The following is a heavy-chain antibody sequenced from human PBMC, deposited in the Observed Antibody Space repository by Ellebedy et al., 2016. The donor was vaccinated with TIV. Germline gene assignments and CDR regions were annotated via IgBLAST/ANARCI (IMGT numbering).Heavy chain of an antibody. CDR1: GYTFTGYY. CDR2: INPNSGGT. CDR3: ARDLDGATPGWFDP. V-gene: IGHV1-2*02. Sequence: AASVKVSCKASGYTFTGYYMHWVRQAPGQGLEWMGWINPNSGGTNYAQKFQGRVTMTRDTSISTAYMELSRLRSDDTAVYYCARDLDGATPGWFDPWGQGTLVTVSS. J-gene: IGHJ5*02. D-gene: IGHD1-26*01.